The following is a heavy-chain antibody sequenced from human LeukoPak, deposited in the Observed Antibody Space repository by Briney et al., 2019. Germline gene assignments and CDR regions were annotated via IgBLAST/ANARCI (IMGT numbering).Heavy chain of an antibody. CDR1: GDSVSINSAA. J-gene: IGHJ4*02. V-gene: IGHV6-1*01. D-gene: IGHD5-12*01. CDR3: ARGGIVAAIAYFYFDY. CDR2: TYYRSKWYN. Sequence: SQTLSLTCAISGDSVSINSAAWNWIRQSPSRGLEWLGRTYYRSKWYNDYAVSVKSRITINPDTSKNQFSLHLNSVTPEDTALYYCARGGIVAAIAYFYFDYWGQGTLVTVSS.